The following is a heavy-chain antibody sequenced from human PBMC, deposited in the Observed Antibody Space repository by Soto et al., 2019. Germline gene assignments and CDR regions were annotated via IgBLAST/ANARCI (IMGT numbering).Heavy chain of an antibody. V-gene: IGHV4-34*01. CDR1: GGSFSGYY. J-gene: IGHJ4*02. D-gene: IGHD4-17*01. Sequence: QVQLQQWGAGLLKPSETLSLTCAVYGGSFSGYYWSWIRQPPGKGLEWIGEINHSGSTNYNPSLKSRVTISVDTSKNQFSLKLSSVTAADTAVYYWARGLIGDGDYWGQGTLVTVSS. CDR2: INHSGST. CDR3: ARGLIGDGDY.